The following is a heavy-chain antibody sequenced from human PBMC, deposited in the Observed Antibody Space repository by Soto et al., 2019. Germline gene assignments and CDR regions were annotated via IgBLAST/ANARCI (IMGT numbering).Heavy chain of an antibody. CDR3: AHSRRVISFDY. Sequence: QITLKESGPTLVKPTQTLTLTCTFSGFSLRSSGVHVGWIRQPPGKALEWLALIYGNDDKRYSPSLKSRLTITTYTSKNQVVLTMTNMDPVDTATYYCAHSRRVISFDYWGQGTLVTVSS. CDR2: IYGNDDK. J-gene: IGHJ4*02. V-gene: IGHV2-5*01. CDR1: GFSLRSSGVH.